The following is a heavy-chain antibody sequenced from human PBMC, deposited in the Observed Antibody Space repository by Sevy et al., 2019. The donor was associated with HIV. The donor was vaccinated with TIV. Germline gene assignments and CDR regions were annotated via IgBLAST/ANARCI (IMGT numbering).Heavy chain of an antibody. D-gene: IGHD2-2*01. V-gene: IGHV3-7*03. CDR1: GFTFSNYW. CDR3: AGAMATAVSF. Sequence: GGSLRLSCVSSGFTFSNYWMTWVRQPPGKGLEWVANIKGNGSTTYYGDSVRGRFTISRDNAKKSVFLQMNSLRAEGTAGYYCAGAMATAVSFWGQGALVTVSS. CDR2: IKGNGSTT. J-gene: IGHJ4*02.